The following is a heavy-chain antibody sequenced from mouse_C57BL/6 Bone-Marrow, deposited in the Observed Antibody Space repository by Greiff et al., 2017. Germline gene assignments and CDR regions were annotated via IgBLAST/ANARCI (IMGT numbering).Heavy chain of an antibody. CDR3: ARSSTTNFDY. V-gene: IGHV1-69*01. CDR1: GYTFTSYW. Sequence: VQLQQPGAELVMPGASVKLSCKASGYTFTSYWMHWVKQRPGQGLEWIGEIDPSDSYTNYNQKLKGKSTLTVDKSSSTAYMQLSSLTSEDSAVYYCARSSTTNFDYWGQGTTLTVSS. J-gene: IGHJ2*01. D-gene: IGHD1-1*01. CDR2: IDPSDSYT.